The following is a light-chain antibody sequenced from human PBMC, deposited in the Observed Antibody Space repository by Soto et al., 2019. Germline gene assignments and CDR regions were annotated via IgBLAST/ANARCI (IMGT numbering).Light chain of an antibody. CDR3: ETWDDSLTGVV. J-gene: IGLJ3*02. Sequence: QSVLTQPPSASGTPGQRGTLSFSGSSSNIGSNIVNWYQQLPGTAPKLLIYSRNQRPSGVPDRFSASKSGTSASLAISGLQSEDEADYYCETWDDSLTGVVFGGGTKRTVL. CDR2: SRN. V-gene: IGLV1-44*01. CDR1: SSNIGSNI.